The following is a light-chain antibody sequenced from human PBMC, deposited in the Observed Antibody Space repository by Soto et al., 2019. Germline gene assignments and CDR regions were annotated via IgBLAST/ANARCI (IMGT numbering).Light chain of an antibody. CDR3: SSYAGSNNYV. V-gene: IGLV2-8*01. CDR1: SGDVGGYNY. CDR2: EVS. Sequence: IFRTATSGDVGGYNYVSWYQQHTGKAPKPMIYEVSKRPSGVPDRFSGSKSGNTASLTVSGLQAEDEADYYCSSYAGSNNYVFGTGTKVTVL. J-gene: IGLJ1*01.